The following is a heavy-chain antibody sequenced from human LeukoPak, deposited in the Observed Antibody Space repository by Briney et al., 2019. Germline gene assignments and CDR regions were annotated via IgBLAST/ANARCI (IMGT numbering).Heavy chain of an antibody. J-gene: IGHJ2*01. D-gene: IGHD2-15*01. V-gene: IGHV4-59*01. CDR3: ARVLGAYCSGGSCYSSWYFVL. Sequence: SETLSLTCTVSGGSISSSYWSWIRQPPGKGPEWIGYIYYSGSTNYNPSLRSRVTISVDTSKNQFSLKLSSVTAADTAVYYCARVLGAYCSGGSCYSSWYFVLWGRGTLVTVSS. CDR2: IYYSGST. CDR1: GGSISSSY.